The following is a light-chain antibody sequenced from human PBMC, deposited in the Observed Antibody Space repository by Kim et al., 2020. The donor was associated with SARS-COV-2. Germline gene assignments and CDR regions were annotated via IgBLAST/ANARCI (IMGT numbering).Light chain of an antibody. J-gene: IGKJ4*01. CDR3: QQHGYLLT. Sequence: LAPGERATLSCRASQSVRNNYLVWYQQKPGQAPRLLIDAATSRATGIPDRFSGSGSGTDFTLTITRLEPEDTAVYYWQQHGYLLTFGGGTKVDIK. V-gene: IGKV3-20*01. CDR2: AAT. CDR1: QSVRNNY.